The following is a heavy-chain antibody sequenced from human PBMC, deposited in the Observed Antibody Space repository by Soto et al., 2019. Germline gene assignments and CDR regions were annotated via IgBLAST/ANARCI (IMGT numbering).Heavy chain of an antibody. CDR2: ISSSSSTI. Sequence: GGSLRLSCAASGFTFSSYSMNWVRQAPGKGLEWVSYISSSSSTIYYADSVKGRFTISRDNAKNSLYLQMNSLRAEDTAVYYCARVNRLGAFDIWGQGTMVTVSS. J-gene: IGHJ3*02. V-gene: IGHV3-48*01. D-gene: IGHD6-19*01. CDR1: GFTFSSYS. CDR3: ARVNRLGAFDI.